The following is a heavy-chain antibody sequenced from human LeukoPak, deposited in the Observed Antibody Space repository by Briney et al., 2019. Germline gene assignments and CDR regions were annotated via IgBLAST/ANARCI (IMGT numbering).Heavy chain of an antibody. J-gene: IGHJ4*02. D-gene: IGHD2-2*01. CDR1: GGSFRGYY. CDR2: IKHSGST. CDR3: ARRQHLDY. Sequence: PSETLSLACAVYGGSFRGYYWSWIRQPPGKGLEWIGEIKHSGSTNYNPSLKSRVTISVDTSKNQFSLKLSSVTAADTAVYYCARRQHLDYWGQGTLVTVSS. V-gene: IGHV4-34*01.